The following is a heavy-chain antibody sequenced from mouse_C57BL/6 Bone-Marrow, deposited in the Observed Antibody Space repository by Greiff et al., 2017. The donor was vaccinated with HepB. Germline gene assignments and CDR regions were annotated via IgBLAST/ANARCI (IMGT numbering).Heavy chain of an antibody. CDR2: IDPSDSET. V-gene: IGHV1-52*01. D-gene: IGHD2-4*01. J-gene: IGHJ3*01. CDR1: GYTFTSYW. CDR3: ARYDYDDGGFAY. Sequence: VQLQQPGAELVRPGSSVKLSCKASGYTFTSYWMHWVKQRPIQGLEWIGNIDPSDSETHYNQKFKDKATLTVDKSSSTAYMQLSSLTSEDSAVYYCARYDYDDGGFAYWGQGTLVTVSA.